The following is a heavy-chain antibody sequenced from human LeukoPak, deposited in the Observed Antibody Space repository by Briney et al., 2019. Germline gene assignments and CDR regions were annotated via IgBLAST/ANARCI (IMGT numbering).Heavy chain of an antibody. D-gene: IGHD6-19*01. CDR1: GGSISSSSYY. CDR2: IYYSGST. Sequence: PSETLSLTCTVSGGSISSSSYYWGWIRQPPGKGLEWIGSIYYSGSTYYNPSLKSRVTISVDTSKNQFSLKLSSVTAADTAVYYCATVAGTLPVDFDYWGQGTLVTVSS. J-gene: IGHJ4*02. CDR3: ATVAGTLPVDFDY. V-gene: IGHV4-39*07.